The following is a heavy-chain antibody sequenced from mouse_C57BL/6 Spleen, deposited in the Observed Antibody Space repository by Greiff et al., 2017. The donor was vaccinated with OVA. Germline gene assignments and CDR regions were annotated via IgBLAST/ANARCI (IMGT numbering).Heavy chain of an antibody. CDR2: IYPRSGNT. D-gene: IGHD3-1*01. Sequence: QVQLQQSGAELARPGASVKLSCKASGYTFTSYGISWVKQRTGQGLEWIGEIYPRSGNTYYNEKFKGEATLTADKSSSTAYMELRSLTSEDSAVYFCARKLDYAMDYWGQGTSVTVSS. J-gene: IGHJ4*01. CDR1: GYTFTSYG. CDR3: ARKLDYAMDY. V-gene: IGHV1-81*01.